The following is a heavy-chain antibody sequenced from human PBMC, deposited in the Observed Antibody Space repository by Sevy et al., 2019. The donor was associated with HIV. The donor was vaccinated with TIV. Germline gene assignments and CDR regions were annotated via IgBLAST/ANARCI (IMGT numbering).Heavy chain of an antibody. V-gene: IGHV1-69*13. CDR1: GGTFSSYS. Sequence: ASVKVSCKASGGTFSSYSISWVRQAPGQGLEWMVGITRIFGTSNYAQKFQGRVTITAAESTSTAYMELSSLRSEDTAVYYCASGGGYQLLANYYFAMDVWGQGTTVTVSS. CDR3: ASGGGYQLLANYYFAMDV. J-gene: IGHJ6*02. D-gene: IGHD2-2*01. CDR2: ITRIFGTS.